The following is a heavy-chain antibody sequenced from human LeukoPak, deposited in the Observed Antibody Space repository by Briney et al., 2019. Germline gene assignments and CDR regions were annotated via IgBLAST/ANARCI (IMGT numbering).Heavy chain of an antibody. D-gene: IGHD3-22*01. CDR3: ARDGYDSSGYYYEC. CDR2: ISYDGSNK. Sequence: PGRSLRLSCAASGFTFSSYAMHWVRQAPGKGLEWVAVISYDGSNKYYADSVKGRFTISRDNSKNTLYLQMNSLRAEDTAVYYCARDGYDSSGYYYECWGQGTLVTVSS. V-gene: IGHV3-30-3*01. CDR1: GFTFSSYA. J-gene: IGHJ4*02.